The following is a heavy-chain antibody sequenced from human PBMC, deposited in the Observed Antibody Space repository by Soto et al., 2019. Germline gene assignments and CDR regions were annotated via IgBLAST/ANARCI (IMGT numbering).Heavy chain of an antibody. Sequence: GGSLRLSCAASGFIFSRSAMNWVRQAPGKGLEWVSSISSSRRYIYYADSVKGRFTISRDNAKNSLYLQMNSLRAEDTAVYYFARIKSGWGKLSPYPFDYWGQGALVTVSS. CDR1: GFIFSRSA. D-gene: IGHD3-22*01. CDR3: ARIKSGWGKLSPYPFDY. CDR2: ISSSRRYI. J-gene: IGHJ4*02. V-gene: IGHV3-21*01.